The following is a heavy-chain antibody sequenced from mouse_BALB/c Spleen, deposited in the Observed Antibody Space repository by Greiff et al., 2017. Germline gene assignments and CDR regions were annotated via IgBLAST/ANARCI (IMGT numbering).Heavy chain of an antibody. J-gene: IGHJ3*01. CDR1: GFSLTSYD. Sequence: VKVVESGPGLVAPSQSLSITCTVSGFSLTSYDISWIRQPPGKGLEWLGVIWTGGGTNYNSAFMSRLSISKDNSKSQVFLKMNSLQTDDTAIYYCVREFAYWGQGTLVTVSA. CDR2: IWTGGGT. V-gene: IGHV2-9-2*01. CDR3: VREFAY.